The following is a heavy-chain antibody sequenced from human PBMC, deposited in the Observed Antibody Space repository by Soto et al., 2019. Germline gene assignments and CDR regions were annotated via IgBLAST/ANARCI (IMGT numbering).Heavy chain of an antibody. V-gene: IGHV3-66*01. CDR1: GFTVSSNY. D-gene: IGHD6-19*01. CDR3: ARDARGIAVAGTYAFDI. J-gene: IGHJ3*02. CDR2: IYSGGST. Sequence: GGSLRLSCAASGFTVSSNYMSWVRQAPGKGLEWVSVIYSGGSTYYADSVKGRFTISRDNSKNTLYLQMNSLRAEDTAVYYCARDARGIAVAGTYAFDIWGQGTMVTVSS.